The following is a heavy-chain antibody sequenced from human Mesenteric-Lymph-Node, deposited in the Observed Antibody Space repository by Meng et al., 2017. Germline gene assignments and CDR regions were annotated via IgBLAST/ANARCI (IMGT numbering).Heavy chain of an antibody. V-gene: IGHV4-39*07. Sequence: SETLSLTCTVSGGSISSSSYYWGWNRQPPGKGLEWIGSIYYSGSTCYNPSLKSRVTISVDTSTNQFSLKLSSVTAADTAVYYRARVSPAATGHYYFYYGMDVWGQGTTVTVSS. CDR2: IYYSGST. CDR1: GGSISSSSYY. D-gene: IGHD1-1*01. CDR3: ARVSPAATGHYYFYYGMDV. J-gene: IGHJ6*02.